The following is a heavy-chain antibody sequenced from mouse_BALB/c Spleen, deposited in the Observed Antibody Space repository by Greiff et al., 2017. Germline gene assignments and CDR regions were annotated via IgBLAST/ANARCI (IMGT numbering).Heavy chain of an antibody. CDR3: ARDQGWSGYAMDY. CDR2: ISYDGSN. J-gene: IGHJ4*01. Sequence: EVKLMESGPGLVKPSQSLSLTCSVTGYSITSGYYWNWIRQFPGNKLEWMGYISYDGSNNYNPSLKNRISITRDTSKNQFFLKLNSVTTEDTATYYSARDQGWSGYAMDYWGQGTSVTVSS. V-gene: IGHV3-6*02. D-gene: IGHD2-3*01. CDR1: GYSITSGYY.